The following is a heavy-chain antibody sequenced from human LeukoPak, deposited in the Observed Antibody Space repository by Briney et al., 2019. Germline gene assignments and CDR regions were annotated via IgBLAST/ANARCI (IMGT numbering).Heavy chain of an antibody. Sequence: SGGSLRLSCAVSGFTFSSFSMSWVRQSPGKGLEWVSYITLSSNVIYYADSVRGRFTISRDNAKNSLYLQMNSLRAEDTAVYYCARGLQPDYWGQGTLVTVSS. J-gene: IGHJ4*02. CDR3: ARGLQPDY. D-gene: IGHD2-15*01. CDR2: ITLSSNVI. V-gene: IGHV3-48*01. CDR1: GFTFSSFS.